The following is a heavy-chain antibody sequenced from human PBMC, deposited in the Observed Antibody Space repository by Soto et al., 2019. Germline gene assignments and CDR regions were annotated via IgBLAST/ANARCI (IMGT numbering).Heavy chain of an antibody. Sequence: PGGSLRLSCAASGFTFSTYAMTWVRQAPGKGLEWVSGISGSGDNTYYAASVKGRFTISRDNSKNTLFLQMNSLRAEDTAVYYCATRRDASYYYYGMDVWGQGTTVTVSS. CDR2: ISGSGDNT. CDR1: GFTFSTYA. D-gene: IGHD2-2*01. J-gene: IGHJ6*02. V-gene: IGHV3-23*01. CDR3: ATRRDASYYYYGMDV.